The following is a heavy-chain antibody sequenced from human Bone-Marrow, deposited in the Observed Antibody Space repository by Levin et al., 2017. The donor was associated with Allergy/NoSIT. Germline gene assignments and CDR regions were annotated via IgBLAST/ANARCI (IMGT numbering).Heavy chain of an antibody. CDR2: IYPGDSDT. CDR1: GYSFTSYW. Sequence: GESLKISCKGSGYSFTSYWIGWVRQMPGKGLEWMGIIYPGDSDTRYSPSFQGQVTISADKSISTAYLQWSSLKASDTAMYYCARQMRRYCSGGSCSDGAFDIWGQGTMVTVSS. D-gene: IGHD2-15*01. CDR3: ARQMRRYCSGGSCSDGAFDI. V-gene: IGHV5-51*01. J-gene: IGHJ3*02.